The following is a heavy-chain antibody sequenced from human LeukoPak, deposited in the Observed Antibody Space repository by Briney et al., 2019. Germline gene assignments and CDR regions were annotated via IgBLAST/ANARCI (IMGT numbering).Heavy chain of an antibody. CDR1: GYILTSNG. CDR3: ARGRNIEMTTMSGGSDY. J-gene: IGHJ4*02. D-gene: IGHD5-24*01. CDR2: LNPNSGDT. Sequence: ASVKVSCKASGYILTSNGVTWVRQAPGQGLEWMGWLNPNSGDTNYAQKFQGRVSMTRDTSISTAYMDLSDLRSDDTAVYYCARGRNIEMTTMSGGSDYWGQGTLVTVSS. V-gene: IGHV1-2*02.